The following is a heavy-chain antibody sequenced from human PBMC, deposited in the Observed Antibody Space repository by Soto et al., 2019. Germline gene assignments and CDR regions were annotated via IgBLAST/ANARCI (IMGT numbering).Heavy chain of an antibody. Sequence: EVQLVESGGGLVKPGGSLRLSCAASGFTFSSYSMNWVRQAPGKGLEWVSSSSSSSSYIYYADSVKGRFTISRDNAKNSLYLQMNSLRAEDTAVYYCAREAVVAATRFDYWGQGTLVTVSS. CDR1: GFTFSSYS. CDR3: AREAVVAATRFDY. D-gene: IGHD2-15*01. CDR2: SSSSSSYI. J-gene: IGHJ4*02. V-gene: IGHV3-21*01.